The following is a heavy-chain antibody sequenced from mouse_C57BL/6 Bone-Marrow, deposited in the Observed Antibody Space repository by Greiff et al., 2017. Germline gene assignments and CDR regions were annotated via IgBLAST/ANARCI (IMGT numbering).Heavy chain of an antibody. J-gene: IGHJ3*01. CDR3: ASAGGFAY. V-gene: IGHV1-50*01. CDR1: GYTFTSYW. Sequence: QVQLQQPGAELVKPGASVKLSCKASGYTFTSYWMQWVKQRPGQGLEWIGVIDPSDSSTNYNQKFKSKATFAVDTSSSTAYMQRSSLTSEYSAVYYGASAGGFAYWGQGTLVTVSA. CDR2: IDPSDSST.